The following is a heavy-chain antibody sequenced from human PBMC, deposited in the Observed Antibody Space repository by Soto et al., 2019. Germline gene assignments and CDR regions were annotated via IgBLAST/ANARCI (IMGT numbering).Heavy chain of an antibody. Sequence: GGSLRLSCAASGFTFSSYWMSWVRQAPGKELEWVANIKEDGSDMYYVDSVKGRFTISRDNAKNSLYLQMNSLRAEDTAVYYCATEVWVYYDFWSGYSDYWGQGTLVTVSS. CDR2: IKEDGSDM. J-gene: IGHJ4*02. CDR3: ATEVWVYYDFWSGYSDY. D-gene: IGHD3-3*01. V-gene: IGHV3-7*01. CDR1: GFTFSSYW.